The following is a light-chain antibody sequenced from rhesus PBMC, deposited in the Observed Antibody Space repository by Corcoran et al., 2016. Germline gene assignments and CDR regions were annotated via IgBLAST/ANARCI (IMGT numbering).Light chain of an antibody. J-gene: IGKJ2*01. Sequence: DIQMTQSPSSLSASVGDTVTITCRARQGISSWLAWYQQKPGKPPKLLIYKSSSLQSGVPSRFSGSGSGTDFTLTISSLQSEDFATYYCQQYSSRPYSFGQGTKVEIK. CDR2: KSS. V-gene: IGKV1-22*01. CDR1: QGISSW. CDR3: QQYSSRPYS.